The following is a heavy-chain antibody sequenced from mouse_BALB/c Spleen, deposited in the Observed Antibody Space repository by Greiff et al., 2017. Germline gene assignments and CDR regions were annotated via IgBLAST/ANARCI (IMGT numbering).Heavy chain of an antibody. Sequence: QVQLQQSGPGLVAPSQSLSITCTVSGFSLTSYGVHWVRQPPGKGLEWLGVIWAGGSTNYNSALMSRLSISKDNSKSQVFLKMNSLQTDDTAMYYCAREREYDGPSGAMDYWGQGTSVTVSS. D-gene: IGHD2-3*01. V-gene: IGHV2-9*02. J-gene: IGHJ4*01. CDR1: GFSLTSYG. CDR2: IWAGGST. CDR3: AREREYDGPSGAMDY.